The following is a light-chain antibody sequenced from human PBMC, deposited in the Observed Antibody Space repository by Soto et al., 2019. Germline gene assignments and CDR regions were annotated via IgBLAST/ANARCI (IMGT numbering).Light chain of an antibody. CDR1: SSDVGGYNY. J-gene: IGLJ1*01. Sequence: QSALTQPPSASGSPGQSVTISCTGTSSDVGGYNYVSWYQQHPGKATKLMIYEFSKRHSVVPDRFSGSKAGNTASLTVSGFQSEYDSDYYCSSYAGSNNLGVFGTGTKLTVL. V-gene: IGLV2-8*01. CDR2: EFS. CDR3: SSYAGSNNLGV.